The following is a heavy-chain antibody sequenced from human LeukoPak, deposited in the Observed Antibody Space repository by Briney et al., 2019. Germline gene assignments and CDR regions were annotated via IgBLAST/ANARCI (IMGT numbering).Heavy chain of an antibody. D-gene: IGHD6-19*01. Sequence: PSETLSLTCTVSGGSISSSSYYWGWIRQPPGKGLEWIGSIYYSGSTYYNPSLKSRVTISVDTSKNQFSLKLSSVTAADTAVYYCARGAMAGKMSWFDPWGQGTLVTVSS. V-gene: IGHV4-39*01. CDR3: ARGAMAGKMSWFDP. CDR2: IYYSGST. CDR1: GGSISSSSYY. J-gene: IGHJ5*02.